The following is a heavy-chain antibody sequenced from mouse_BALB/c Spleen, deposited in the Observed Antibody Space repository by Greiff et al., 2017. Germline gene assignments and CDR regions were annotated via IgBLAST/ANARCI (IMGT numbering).Heavy chain of an antibody. CDR3: TNYYGSSSFAY. CDR2: INPSNGGT. CDR1: GYTFTSYY. D-gene: IGHD1-1*01. Sequence: VQLKESGAELVKPGASVKLSCKASGYTFTSYYMYWVKQRPGQGLEWIGEINPSNGGTNFNEKFKSKATLTVDKSSSTAYMQLSSLTSEDSAVYYCTNYYGSSSFAYWGQGTLVTVSA. V-gene: IGHV1S81*02. J-gene: IGHJ3*01.